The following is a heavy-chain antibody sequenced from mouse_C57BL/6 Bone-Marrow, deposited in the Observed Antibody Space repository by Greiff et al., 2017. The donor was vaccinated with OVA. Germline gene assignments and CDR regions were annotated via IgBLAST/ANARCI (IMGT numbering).Heavy chain of an antibody. V-gene: IGHV5-4*03. D-gene: IGHD1-1*01. Sequence: EVKLMESGGGLVKPGGSLKLSCAASGFTFSSYAMSWVRQTPEKRLEWVATISDGGSYTYYPDNVKGRFTISRDNAKNNLYLQMSNLKSEDTAMYYCARADYYGSSYAYWGQGTLVTVSA. CDR3: ARADYYGSSYAY. CDR1: GFTFSSYA. CDR2: ISDGGSYT. J-gene: IGHJ3*01.